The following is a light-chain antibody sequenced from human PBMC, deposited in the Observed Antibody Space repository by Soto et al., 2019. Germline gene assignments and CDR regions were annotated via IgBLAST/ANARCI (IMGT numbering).Light chain of an antibody. J-gene: IGKJ5*01. CDR1: QSVGSTY. CDR3: QQYGGSPIT. Sequence: IVLSQSPCTLSLSPGERATLSCRASQSVGSTYLAWYQQKPGQAPRLLIYGTFSRATAIPDRFSGSGSGTDFTLTISRLEPEDFALYYCQQYGGSPITFGLGTRLEIK. CDR2: GTF. V-gene: IGKV3-20*01.